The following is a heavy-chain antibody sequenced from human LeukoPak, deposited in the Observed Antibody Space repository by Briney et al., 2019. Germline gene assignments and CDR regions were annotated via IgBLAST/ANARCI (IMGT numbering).Heavy chain of an antibody. D-gene: IGHD5-12*01. J-gene: IGHJ4*02. CDR1: GYSISSGYY. CDR2: IYHSGST. Sequence: PSEALSLTCTVSGYSISSGYYWGWIRQPPGKGLEWIGSIYHSGSTYYNPSLKSRVTISVDTSKNQFSLKLSSVTAADTAVYYCALVATGPTAYFDHKGWYWGQGTLVTVSS. CDR3: ALVATGPTAYFDHKGWY. V-gene: IGHV4-38-2*02.